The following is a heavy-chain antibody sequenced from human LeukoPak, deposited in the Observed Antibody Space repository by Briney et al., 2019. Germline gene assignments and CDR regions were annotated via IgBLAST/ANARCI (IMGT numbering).Heavy chain of an antibody. CDR3: ARRRDGYRSHRYYFDY. CDR2: IIPILGIA. D-gene: IGHD5-24*01. Sequence: GASVKVSCKASGGTFSSYAISWVRQAPGQGLEWMGRIIPILGIANYAQKFQGRVTITADKSTSTAYMELSSLRSEDTAVYYCARRRDGYRSHRYYFDYWGQGTLVTVSS. CDR1: GGTFSSYA. J-gene: IGHJ4*02. V-gene: IGHV1-69*04.